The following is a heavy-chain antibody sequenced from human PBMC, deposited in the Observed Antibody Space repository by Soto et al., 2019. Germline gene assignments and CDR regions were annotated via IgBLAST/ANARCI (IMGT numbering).Heavy chain of an antibody. CDR2: ISYDGSNK. D-gene: IGHD6-19*01. CDR1: GFTFSSYA. Sequence: QVQLVESGGGVVQPGRSLRLSCAASGFTFSSYAMHRVRQAPGKGLEWVAVISYDGSNKYYADSVKGRFTISRDNSKNTLYLQMNSLRAEDTAVYYCARDSQQWLVGASNDYWGQGTLVTVSS. V-gene: IGHV3-30-3*01. CDR3: ARDSQQWLVGASNDY. J-gene: IGHJ4*02.